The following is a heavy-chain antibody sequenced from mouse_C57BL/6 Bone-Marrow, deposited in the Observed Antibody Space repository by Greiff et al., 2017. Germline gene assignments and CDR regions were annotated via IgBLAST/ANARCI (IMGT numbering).Heavy chain of an antibody. CDR1: GYSFTGYF. D-gene: IGHD1-1*02. Sequence: EVQLQQSGPELVKPGDSVKISCKASGYSFTGYFMNWVMQSHGKSLEWIGRINPYNGDTFYNQKFKGKATLTVDKSSSTAHMELRSLTSEDSAVXYCARGTLWYYFDYWGQGTTLTVSS. CDR2: INPYNGDT. J-gene: IGHJ2*01. V-gene: IGHV1-20*01. CDR3: ARGTLWYYFDY.